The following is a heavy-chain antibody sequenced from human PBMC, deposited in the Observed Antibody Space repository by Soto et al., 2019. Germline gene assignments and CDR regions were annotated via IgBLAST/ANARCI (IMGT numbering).Heavy chain of an antibody. J-gene: IGHJ4*02. V-gene: IGHV4-34*01. D-gene: IGHD2-8*02. CDR1: GGSFSAYD. CDR2: INHSGST. CDR3: ARDKITGLFDY. Sequence: QVQLQQWGAGLLKPSETLSLTCAVYGGSFSAYDWTWIRQPPGTGLEWIGEINHSGSTNYNPSLKSRFTISVDTSKNQFSLKLTSVTAADTAVYYCARDKITGLFDYWGQGTLVTVSS.